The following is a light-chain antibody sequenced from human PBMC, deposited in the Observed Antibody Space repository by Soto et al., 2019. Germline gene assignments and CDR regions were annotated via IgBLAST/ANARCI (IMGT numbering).Light chain of an antibody. J-gene: IGKJ2*01. CDR2: GAS. CDR3: QQYNNWTPYT. CDR1: QSVSSN. V-gene: IGKV3-15*01. Sequence: EIVMTQSPATLSVSPGERATLSCRASQSVSSNLAWDQQIPGQAPRLLIYGASTRATGIPARFSGSGSGTEFTLTISSLQSEDFAVYYCQQYNNWTPYTFGQGTKLEIK.